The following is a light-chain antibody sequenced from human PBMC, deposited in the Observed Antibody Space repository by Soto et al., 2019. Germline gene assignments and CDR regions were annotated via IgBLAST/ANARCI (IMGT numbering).Light chain of an antibody. CDR1: QSVSSRY. V-gene: IGKV3-20*01. Sequence: EIVLTQSPDTVSLSPGEGATISCRAGQSVSSRYLAWYQQKPGQAPRLLIYGASNRATGIPDRFSGSGSGTDFTLTISRLEPGDFAVYYCQPYHTSPWTFGTGTKVDIK. J-gene: IGKJ1*01. CDR3: QPYHTSPWT. CDR2: GAS.